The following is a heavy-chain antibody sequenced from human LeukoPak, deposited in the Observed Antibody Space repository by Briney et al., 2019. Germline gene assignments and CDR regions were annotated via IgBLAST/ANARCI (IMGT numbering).Heavy chain of an antibody. CDR3: VRHQEGMVRGVLYYMDV. Sequence: SETLSLTCTVSGYPISSGYYWGWIRQPPGKGLEWIGSIYHSGSTYYNPSLKSRVTISVDTSKNQFSLKLSSVTAADTAVYYCVRHQEGMVRGVLYYMDVWGTGTTVTISS. CDR1: GYPISSGYY. V-gene: IGHV4-38-2*02. D-gene: IGHD3-10*01. CDR2: IYHSGST. J-gene: IGHJ6*03.